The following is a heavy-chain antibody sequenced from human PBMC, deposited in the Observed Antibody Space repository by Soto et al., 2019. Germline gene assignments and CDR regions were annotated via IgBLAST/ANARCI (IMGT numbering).Heavy chain of an antibody. CDR2: IYYSGST. V-gene: IGHV4-30-4*01. CDR3: ARYFGLSGWFDP. Sequence: QVQLQESGPGLVKPSQTLSLPCTVSGGSISSGDYYWSWIRQPPGKGLEWIGYIYYSGSTYYNPSLKSRVTISVDTSKSQFSLKLSSVTAADTAVYYCARYFGLSGWFDPWGQGTLVTVSS. CDR1: GGSISSGDYY. D-gene: IGHD3-9*01. J-gene: IGHJ5*02.